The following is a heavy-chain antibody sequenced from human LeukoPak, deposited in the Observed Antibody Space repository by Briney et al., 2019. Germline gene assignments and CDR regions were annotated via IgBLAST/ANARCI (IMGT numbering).Heavy chain of an antibody. V-gene: IGHV1-24*01. CDR3: ATHIVVVPAAWGGLGY. Sequence: ASVKVSCKVSGYTLTELSMHWVRQAPGKGLERKGGFDPEDGETIYAQKFQGRVTMTEDTSTDTAYMELSSLRSEDTAVYYCATHIVVVPAAWGGLGYWGQGTLVTVSS. J-gene: IGHJ4*02. CDR2: FDPEDGET. CDR1: GYTLTELS. D-gene: IGHD2-2*01.